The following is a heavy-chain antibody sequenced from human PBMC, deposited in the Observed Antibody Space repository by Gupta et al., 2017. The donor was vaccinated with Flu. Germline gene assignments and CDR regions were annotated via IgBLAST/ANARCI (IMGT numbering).Heavy chain of an antibody. CDR2: SCSSGRGA. V-gene: IGHV3-23*01. CDR1: GFTFRLYD. D-gene: IGHD2-21*02. J-gene: IGHJ4*02. CDR3: VAYCPGDCYYGFAH. Sequence: VLLLASGGGLLQPGGSRRLSCAAFGFTFRLYDMAWGRRAPGKGLEWVSTSCSSGRGAFYADSVKGRFTISRDDSKNTLSLQMNTLRVEDAAVYYGVAYCPGDCYYGFAHWGQVTLVTVSS.